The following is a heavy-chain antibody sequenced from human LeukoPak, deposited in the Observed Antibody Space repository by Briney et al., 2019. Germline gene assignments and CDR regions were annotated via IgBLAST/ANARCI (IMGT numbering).Heavy chain of an antibody. CDR1: GFTFSNYG. J-gene: IGHJ6*03. CDR2: IRYDGSTK. Sequence: PGGSLRLSCAASGFTFSNYGIHWVRQAPGKGPEWVAFIRYDGSTKYYADSVKGRFTISRDNSKNTLYLQMNSLRAEDTAVYYCAKDSVKVTTVRRVPHYMDVWGKGTTVTISS. D-gene: IGHD4-17*01. V-gene: IGHV3-30*02. CDR3: AKDSVKVTTVRRVPHYMDV.